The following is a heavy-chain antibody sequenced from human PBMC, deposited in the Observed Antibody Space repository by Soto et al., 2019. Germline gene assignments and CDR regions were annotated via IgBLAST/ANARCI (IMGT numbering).Heavy chain of an antibody. CDR3: AHETLDAVDI. CDR2: IYWDDDK. V-gene: IGHV2-5*02. J-gene: IGHJ3*02. Sequence: QITLKESGPTLVKPTQTLKMTCTFSGFSLSTSGVGVGWIRLPPGKALEWLGLIYWDDDKRYSPSLKSRLTNTKDTSKKQVVLTMTHMDPVDTATYYCAHETLDAVDIWGQGTRVTVSS. CDR1: GFSLSTSGVG.